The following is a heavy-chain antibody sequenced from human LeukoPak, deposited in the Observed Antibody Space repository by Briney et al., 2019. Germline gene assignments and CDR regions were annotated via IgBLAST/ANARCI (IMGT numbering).Heavy chain of an antibody. CDR3: ARDLTGDPHYYLYYGMDV. V-gene: IGHV1-46*01. CDR2: INPSAGST. Sequence: GASVKVSCKASGYTFINYYIHWVRQAPGQGLEWMGIINPSAGSTTYAQKFQGRVTMTRDTSTSTVDMELSSLGYEDTAVYYCARDLTGDPHYYLYYGMDVWGQGTTVTVSS. D-gene: IGHD7-27*01. CDR1: GYTFINYY. J-gene: IGHJ6*02.